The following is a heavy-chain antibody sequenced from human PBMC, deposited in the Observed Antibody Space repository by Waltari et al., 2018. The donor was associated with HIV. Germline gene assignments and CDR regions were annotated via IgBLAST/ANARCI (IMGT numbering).Heavy chain of an antibody. CDR3: ARQQLGSGALDL. Sequence: EVQLVESGGGLVKPGGSLRLSCTASGLTFSTDPMNWVRQAPGKGLEGFSSISSGTSYIYYAYSVTGRFTVSRDNAKNSLFLQMNSLRADDTAVYYCARQQLGSGALDLWGQGTLVTVSS. V-gene: IGHV3-21*02. CDR2: ISSGTSYI. J-gene: IGHJ4*02. D-gene: IGHD3-10*02. CDR1: GLTFSTDP.